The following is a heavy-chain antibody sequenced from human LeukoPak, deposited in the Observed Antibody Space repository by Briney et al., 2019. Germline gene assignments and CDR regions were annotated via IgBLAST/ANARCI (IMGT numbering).Heavy chain of an antibody. D-gene: IGHD3-10*01. Sequence: SETLSLTRTVSGGSISSYYWSWIRQPPGKGLEWIGYIYYSGSTNYNPSLKSRVTISVDTSKNQFSLKLSSVTAADTAVYYCARHRFVGSFDPWGQGTLVTVSS. V-gene: IGHV4-59*08. CDR3: ARHRFVGSFDP. CDR2: IYYSGST. CDR1: GGSISSYY. J-gene: IGHJ5*02.